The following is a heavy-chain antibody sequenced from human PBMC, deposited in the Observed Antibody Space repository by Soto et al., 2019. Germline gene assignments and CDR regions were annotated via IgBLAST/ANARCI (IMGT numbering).Heavy chain of an antibody. J-gene: IGHJ6*02. Sequence: QVQLVQSGAEVKKPGSSVKVSCKASGGTFSSYAISWVRQAPGQGLEWMGGIIPIFGTANYAQKFQGRVTITADESTSTADMELSSLRSEDTAVYYCARRGYSGYDSHYYGMDVWGQGTTVTVSS. D-gene: IGHD5-12*01. CDR2: IIPIFGTA. V-gene: IGHV1-69*01. CDR3: ARRGYSGYDSHYYGMDV. CDR1: GGTFSSYA.